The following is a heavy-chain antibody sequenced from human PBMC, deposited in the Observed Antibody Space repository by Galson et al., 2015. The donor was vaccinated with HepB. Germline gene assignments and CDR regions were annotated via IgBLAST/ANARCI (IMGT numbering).Heavy chain of an antibody. D-gene: IGHD2-15*01. Sequence: SLRLSCAASGFTFSNYYMSWIRQAPGKGLEWVSYISKSGTTTNYAGSVRGRFTISRDNAKNLLYLQMNSLRAEDTAIYYCAREGWADHWGQGTLVTVSS. CDR3: AREGWADH. CDR1: GFTFSNYY. CDR2: ISKSGTTT. J-gene: IGHJ4*02. V-gene: IGHV3-11*01.